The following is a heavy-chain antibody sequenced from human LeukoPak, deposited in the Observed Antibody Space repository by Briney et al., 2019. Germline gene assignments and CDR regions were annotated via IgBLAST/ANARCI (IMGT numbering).Heavy chain of an antibody. Sequence: PGGSLRLSCAASGFTFRSYAIHWVRQAPGQGLEWVAGISYDGTNKYYADSVKGRFTISRDNSKNTLYLQMNSLRTDDTAVCYCARESPACGEDCYFDYWGQGTLVTVSS. CDR2: ISYDGTNK. J-gene: IGHJ4*02. CDR1: GFTFRSYA. D-gene: IGHD2-21*02. CDR3: ARESPACGEDCYFDY. V-gene: IGHV3-30-3*01.